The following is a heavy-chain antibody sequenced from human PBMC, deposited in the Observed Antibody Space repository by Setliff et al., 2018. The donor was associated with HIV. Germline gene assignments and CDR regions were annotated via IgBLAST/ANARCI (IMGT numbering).Heavy chain of an antibody. J-gene: IGHJ4*02. V-gene: IGHV4-34*01. D-gene: IGHD3-22*01. Sequence: SETLSLTCALYGGSFSDYYRSWIRQPPGMGLEWIGEVNRGRRTNYNSSLKSRVTTSIDTSRNQFSLTVSSVTAADTAVYYCAREIPYSYGGRGHPLWGQGTLGTVSS. CDR2: VNRGRRT. CDR3: AREIPYSYGGRGHPL. CDR1: GGSFSDYY.